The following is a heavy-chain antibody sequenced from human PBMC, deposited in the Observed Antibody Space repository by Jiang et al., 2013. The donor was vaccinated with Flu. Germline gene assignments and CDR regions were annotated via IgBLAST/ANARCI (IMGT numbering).Heavy chain of an antibody. D-gene: IGHD3-3*01. CDR1: GFTFSSYA. J-gene: IGHJ4*02. CDR2: ISGSGGST. V-gene: IGHV3-23*01. CDR3: ANLARITIFGVVRPNFDY. Sequence: QLLESGGGLVQPGGSLRLSCAASGFTFSSYAMSWVRQAPGKGLEWVSAISGSGGSTYYADSVKGRFTISRDNSKNTLYLQMNSLRAEDTAVYYCANLARITIFGVVRPNFDYWGQGTLVTVSS.